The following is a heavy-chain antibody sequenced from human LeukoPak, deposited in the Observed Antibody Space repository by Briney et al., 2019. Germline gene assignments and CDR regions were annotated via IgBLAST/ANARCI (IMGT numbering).Heavy chain of an antibody. V-gene: IGHV4-31*11. CDR3: ARDVIVTSSPDAFDI. Sequence: SQTLSLTCAVSGDSVSSGGYYWTWIRQHPGKGLEWIGYISNSGTTSYNPSLKSRVSTSLDTSNNEFSLRLRSVTAADTAVYYCARDVIVTSSPDAFDIWGQGTMVTVSS. D-gene: IGHD2-21*02. CDR1: GDSVSSGGYY. J-gene: IGHJ3*02. CDR2: ISNSGTT.